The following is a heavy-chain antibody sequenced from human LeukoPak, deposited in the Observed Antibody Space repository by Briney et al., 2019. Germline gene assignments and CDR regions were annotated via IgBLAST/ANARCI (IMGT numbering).Heavy chain of an antibody. CDR2: FDPEDGET. CDR3: ATYPYYYDSSGYYLDY. D-gene: IGHD3-22*01. V-gene: IGHV1-24*01. Sequence: ASVKVSCKVSGYTLTELSMHWVRQAPGKGIEWMGGFDPEDGETIYAQKFQGRVTMTEDTSTDTAYMELSSLRSEDTAVYYCATYPYYYDSSGYYLDYWGQGTLVTVSS. J-gene: IGHJ4*02. CDR1: GYTLTELS.